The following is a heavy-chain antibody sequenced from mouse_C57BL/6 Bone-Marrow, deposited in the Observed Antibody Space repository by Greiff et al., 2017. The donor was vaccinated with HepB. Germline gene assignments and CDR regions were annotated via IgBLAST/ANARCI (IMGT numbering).Heavy chain of an antibody. CDR2: INPSNGGT. Sequence: VQLQQPGTELVKPGASVKLSCKASGYTFTSYWMHWVKQRPGQGLEWIGNINPSNGGTNYNEKFKSKATLTVDKSSSTAYMQRSSLTSEDSAVYYCARASHYYGSSSWYFDVWGTGTTVTVSS. CDR3: ARASHYYGSSSWYFDV. J-gene: IGHJ1*03. CDR1: GYTFTSYW. D-gene: IGHD1-1*01. V-gene: IGHV1-53*01.